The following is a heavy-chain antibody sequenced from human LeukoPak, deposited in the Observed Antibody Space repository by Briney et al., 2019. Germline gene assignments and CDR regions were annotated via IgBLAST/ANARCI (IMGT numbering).Heavy chain of an antibody. Sequence: PSETLSLTCAVSGASVTSHHWAWIRQPAGKGLEWVGRVHFSGSTNYNPSLRSRVAISLDKSKNELSLTLKSVSAADTAVYYCTXXXSSRDXTGGYHYWGRGVLVTVSS. J-gene: IGHJ4*02. D-gene: IGHD2-8*02. CDR1: GASVTSHH. V-gene: IGHV4-4*07. CDR2: VHFSGST. CDR3: TXXXSSRDXTGGYHY.